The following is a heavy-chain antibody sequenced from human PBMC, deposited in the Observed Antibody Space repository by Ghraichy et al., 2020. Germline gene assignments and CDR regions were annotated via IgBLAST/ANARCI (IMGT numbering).Heavy chain of an antibody. J-gene: IGHJ4*02. V-gene: IGHV3-23*01. D-gene: IGHD4-17*01. CDR3: AKYMPGGDYASFDY. CDR2: ISGSGGST. CDR1: GFTFSSYA. Sequence: LTCAASGFTFSSYAMSWVRQAPGKGLEWVSAISGSGGSTYYADSVKGRFTISRDNSKNMLYLQMNSLRAEDTAVYYCAKYMPGGDYASFDYWGQGTLVTGSS.